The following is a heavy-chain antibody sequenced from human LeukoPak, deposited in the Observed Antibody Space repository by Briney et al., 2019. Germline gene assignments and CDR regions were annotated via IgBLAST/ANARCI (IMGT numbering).Heavy chain of an antibody. Sequence: PGGSLRLSCAASGFTFGSYAMSWVRQAPGKGLEWVASISGSGGSTYYADSVKGRFTISRDNSKNTLYLQMNSLRAEDTAVYYCASSSGSYQPYYFDYWGQGTLVTVSS. V-gene: IGHV3-23*01. D-gene: IGHD1-26*01. CDR3: ASSSGSYQPYYFDY. J-gene: IGHJ4*02. CDR1: GFTFGSYA. CDR2: ISGSGGST.